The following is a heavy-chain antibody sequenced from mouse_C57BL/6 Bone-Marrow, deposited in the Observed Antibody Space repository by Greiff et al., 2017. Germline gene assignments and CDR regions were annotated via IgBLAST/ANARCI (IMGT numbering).Heavy chain of an antibody. V-gene: IGHV2-9-1*01. J-gene: IGHJ4*01. D-gene: IGHD2-12*01. CDR1: GFSLTSYA. Sequence: VKLMESGPGLVAPSQSLSITCTVSGFSLTSYAISWVRQPPGKGLEWLGVIWTGGGTTYHSALISRLSISKDNSKSHVFLKLKSLQTNDTDRYDCARKVTDLRREAMDDWGQGTSVTVSS. CDR3: ARKVTDLRREAMDD. CDR2: IWTGGGT.